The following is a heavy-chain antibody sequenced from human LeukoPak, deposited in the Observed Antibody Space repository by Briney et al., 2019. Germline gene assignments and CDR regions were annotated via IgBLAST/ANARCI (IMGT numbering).Heavy chain of an antibody. CDR2: IYPGDSDT. J-gene: IGHJ4*02. CDR1: GYSFTNYW. Sequence: GESLKISCKGSGYSFTNYWIAWVRQMPGKGLEWMGIIYPGDSDTRYSPSFQGQVTISADRSISTAYLQWSSLKASDTAIYYCARPVVYSGYDSGFDYWGQGTLVTVSS. V-gene: IGHV5-51*01. CDR3: ARPVVYSGYDSGFDY. D-gene: IGHD5-12*01.